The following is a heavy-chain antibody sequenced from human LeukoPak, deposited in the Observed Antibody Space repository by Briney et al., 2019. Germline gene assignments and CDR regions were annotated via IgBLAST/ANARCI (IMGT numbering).Heavy chain of an antibody. CDR2: ISGSGGST. CDR1: GFTFSSYA. D-gene: IGHD2-2*02. CDR3: AKDPLIVVVPAAIGKIGNT. J-gene: IGHJ5*02. Sequence: PGGSLRLSCAASGFTFSSYAMSWVRQAPGKGLEWVSAISGSGGSTYYADSVKGRFTISRDNSKNTLYLQMNSLRAEDTAVYYCAKDPLIVVVPAAIGKIGNTWGQGTLVTVSS. V-gene: IGHV3-23*01.